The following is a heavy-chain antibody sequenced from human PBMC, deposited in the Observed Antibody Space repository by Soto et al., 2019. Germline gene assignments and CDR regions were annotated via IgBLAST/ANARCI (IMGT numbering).Heavy chain of an antibody. CDR3: ARDLEAGSGSVLGYYYYYGMDV. J-gene: IGHJ6*01. CDR1: GFTFSSYA. D-gene: IGHD3-10*01. CDR2: ISYDGSNK. V-gene: IGHV3-30-3*01. Sequence: QVQLVESGGGVVQPGRSLRLSCAASGFTFSSYAMHWVRQAPGKGLEWVAVISYDGSNKYYADSVKGRFTISRDNSKNALYLQMNSLRAEDTAVYYCARDLEAGSGSVLGYYYYYGMDVW.